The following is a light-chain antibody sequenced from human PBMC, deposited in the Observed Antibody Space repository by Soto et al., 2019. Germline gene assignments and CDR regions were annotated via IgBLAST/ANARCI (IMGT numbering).Light chain of an antibody. CDR3: SSYTSSSTPLV. CDR1: SSDVGGYNY. Sequence: QSALTQPASVSGSPGQSITISCTGTSSDVGGYNYVSWYQQHPGKAPKLMIYNVTNRPSGVSNRFSGSKSGNTASLTISGLQAEDEVDYYCSSYTSSSTPLVFGGGTKVTV. V-gene: IGLV2-14*01. CDR2: NVT. J-gene: IGLJ3*02.